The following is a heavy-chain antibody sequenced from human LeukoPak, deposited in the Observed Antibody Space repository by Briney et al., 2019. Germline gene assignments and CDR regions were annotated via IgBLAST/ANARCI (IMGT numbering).Heavy chain of an antibody. Sequence: GGSLRLSCAASGFTFSSHSMNWVRQAPGKGLEWVSYISSSSSTIYYADSVKGRFTISRDNSKNTLYLQMNSLRAEDTAVYYCARGIVTLIDYWGQGTLVTVSS. V-gene: IGHV3-48*01. CDR2: ISSSSSTI. CDR3: ARGIVTLIDY. D-gene: IGHD3-22*01. CDR1: GFTFSSHS. J-gene: IGHJ4*02.